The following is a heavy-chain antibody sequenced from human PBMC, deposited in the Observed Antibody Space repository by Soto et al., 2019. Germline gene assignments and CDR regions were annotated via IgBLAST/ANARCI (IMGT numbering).Heavy chain of an antibody. D-gene: IGHD1-7*01. CDR2: TYYRSRWYN. CDR3: VGTSSLQWYYMDV. CDR1: GDSVSSNSAA. V-gene: IGHV6-1*01. J-gene: IGHJ6*03. Sequence: SQTLSLTCVISGDSVSSNSAAWNWIRQSPSRGLEWLGRTYYRSRWYNDYAVSVRSRITVNADTSKNQFSLHLNSVTPEDTAVYYCVGTSSLQWYYMDVWDNGTTVTVSS.